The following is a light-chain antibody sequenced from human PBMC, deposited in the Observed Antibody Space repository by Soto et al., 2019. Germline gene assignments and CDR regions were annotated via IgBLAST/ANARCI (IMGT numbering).Light chain of an antibody. J-gene: IGLJ2*01. CDR1: SSNIGAGYD. Sequence: QSVLTQPPSVSGAPGQRVTISCTGSSSNIGAGYDVHWYQQLPGTAPKLLISGNSNRPSGVPDRFSGSKSGTAASLAITGLQAEAEADYYRQSYDSSLSVHVVFGGAPKLTVL. CDR2: GNS. CDR3: QSYDSSLSVHVV. V-gene: IGLV1-40*01.